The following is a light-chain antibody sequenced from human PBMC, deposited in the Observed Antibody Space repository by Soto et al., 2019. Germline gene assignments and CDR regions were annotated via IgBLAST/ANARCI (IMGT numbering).Light chain of an antibody. V-gene: IGKV3-20*01. J-gene: IGKJ1*01. CDR3: QQYGSSPRT. CDR2: GAS. CDR1: QSVSNNY. Sequence: EIVLTHSPGTLSLSPGERATLSCRASQSVSNNYLAWYQQKPGQAPRLLIYGASGRATGIPDRFSGSVSGTDFILTISRLEPEDFVVYYCQQYGSSPRTFGQGTKVEIK.